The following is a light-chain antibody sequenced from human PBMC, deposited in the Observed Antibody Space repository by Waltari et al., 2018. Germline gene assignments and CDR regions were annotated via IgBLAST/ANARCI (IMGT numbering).Light chain of an antibody. CDR3: QQASSFPPL. J-gene: IGKJ1*01. Sequence: DIQMTQSPSSVSASLGDRITITCRASQGISKWLAWYQQKPGKAPKLRIYAASSLQSGVPSRFRGSGSGTDFTLTLSITQTEDFATYYCQQASSFPPLFGQGTKVEIK. CDR2: AAS. V-gene: IGKV1-12*01. CDR1: QGISKW.